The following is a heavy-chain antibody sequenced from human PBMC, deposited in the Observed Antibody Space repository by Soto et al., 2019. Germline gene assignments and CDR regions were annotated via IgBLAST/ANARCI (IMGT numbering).Heavy chain of an antibody. CDR2: IYYSGRT. CDR3: ARLNREGPLGEWLFRGIAAAGTGGAFDI. J-gene: IGHJ3*02. V-gene: IGHV4-59*08. CDR1: GGSISSYY. D-gene: IGHD6-13*01. Sequence: SETLSLTCTVPGGSISSYYSSWIRQPPGKGLEGSGYIYYSGRTNYDPSLKSRVTISVDTSKNQFSLKLSSVTAADTAVYYCARLNREGPLGEWLFRGIAAAGTGGAFDIWGQGTMVTVSS.